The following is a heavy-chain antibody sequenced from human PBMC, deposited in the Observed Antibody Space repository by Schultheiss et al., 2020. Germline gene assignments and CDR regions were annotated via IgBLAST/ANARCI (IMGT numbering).Heavy chain of an antibody. V-gene: IGHV3-21*01. CDR3: ARYKGARLGGVWGFDY. D-gene: IGHD3-16*01. Sequence: GGSLRLSCAASGFTFSSYSMNWVRQAPGKGLEWVSSIRDGDTYYADSVKGRFTIFRDNAKNSLYLQMNSLTVEDSAVYYCARYKGARLGGVWGFDYWGQGTLVTVSS. CDR2: IRDGDT. CDR1: GFTFSSYS. J-gene: IGHJ4*02.